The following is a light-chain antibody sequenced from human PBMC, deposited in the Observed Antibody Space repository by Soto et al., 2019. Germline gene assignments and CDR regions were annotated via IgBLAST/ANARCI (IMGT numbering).Light chain of an antibody. J-gene: IGLJ2*01. CDR1: SSNIGSNS. CDR3: AAWDDSLNAVV. V-gene: IGLV1-44*01. CDR2: SSN. Sequence: QSVLTQPPSASGTPGQRVTISCSGSSSNIGSNSVNWYQQLPGTAPKLLMSSSNQRPSGVPDRFSGSKSGTSASLAISGLQSEDEADYYCAAWDDSLNAVVFGGGTKLTVL.